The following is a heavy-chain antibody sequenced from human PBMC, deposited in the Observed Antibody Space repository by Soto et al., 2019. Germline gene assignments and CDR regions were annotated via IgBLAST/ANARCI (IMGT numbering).Heavy chain of an antibody. V-gene: IGHV3-33*01. CDR1: GFTFSSYG. CDR2: IWYDGSNK. CDR3: ARDPVSSAYYYGWFDP. D-gene: IGHD3-22*01. J-gene: IGHJ5*02. Sequence: GGSLRLSCAASGFTFSSYGMHWVRQAPGKGLEWVAVIWYDGSNKYYADSVKGRFTISRDNSKNTLYLQMNSLRAEDTAVYYCARDPVSSAYYYGWFDPWGQGTLVTVSS.